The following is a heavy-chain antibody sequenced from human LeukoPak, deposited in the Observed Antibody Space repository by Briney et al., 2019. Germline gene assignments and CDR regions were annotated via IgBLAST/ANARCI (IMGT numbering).Heavy chain of an antibody. D-gene: IGHD3-3*01. Sequence: GGSLRLSCAASGFTFSSCGIQWVRQAPGKGLEWVAFISYDGSNKYYADSVKGRFTISRDNSKNTLYLQMNSLRAEDTAVYYCAKSAPSMEFDYWGQGTLVTVSS. CDR3: AKSAPSMEFDY. CDR1: GFTFSSCG. J-gene: IGHJ4*02. V-gene: IGHV3-30*18. CDR2: ISYDGSNK.